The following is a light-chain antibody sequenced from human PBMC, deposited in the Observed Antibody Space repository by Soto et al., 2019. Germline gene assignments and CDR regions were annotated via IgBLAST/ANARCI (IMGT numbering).Light chain of an antibody. J-gene: IGLJ1*01. Sequence: QSALTQPRSVSGSPGQSVAISCTGTSSDVGGYNYVSGYQQHPGKAPKLMIYEVNKRPSGVPERFSGSKSGNSASLTISGLQAEDEAEYYCSSYTNINTRACVFGTGTKVTVL. CDR2: EVN. CDR1: SSDVGGYNY. CDR3: SSYTNINTRACV. V-gene: IGLV2-11*01.